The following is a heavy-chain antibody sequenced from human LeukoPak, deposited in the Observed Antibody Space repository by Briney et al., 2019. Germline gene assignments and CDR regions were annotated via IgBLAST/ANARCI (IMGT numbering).Heavy chain of an antibody. J-gene: IGHJ4*02. Sequence: ASVKVSCKASGYTFSIYNMHWVRQAPGQGLEWMGIINPSGGSASDAQRFQGRLTMTRDTSTSTLYMELSSLRSEDTAVYYCAREGVAATGLDYWGQGTLVTVSS. CDR3: AREGVAATGLDY. CDR2: INPSGGSA. V-gene: IGHV1-46*01. CDR1: GYTFSIYN. D-gene: IGHD6-13*01.